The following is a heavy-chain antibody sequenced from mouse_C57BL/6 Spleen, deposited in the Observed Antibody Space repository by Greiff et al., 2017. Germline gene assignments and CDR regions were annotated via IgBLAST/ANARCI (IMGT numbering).Heavy chain of an antibody. V-gene: IGHV1-69*01. CDR3: ARQGFYIDFDY. D-gene: IGHD3-3*01. CDR1: GYTFTSYW. CDR2: IDPSDSYT. Sequence: QVQLQQPGAELVMPGASVKLSCKASGYTFTSYWMHWVKQRPGQGLEWIGEIDPSDSYTNYNQKFKGKSTLTVDKSSRPAYMQLSSLTSEDSAVYYCARQGFYIDFDYWGQGTTLTVSS. J-gene: IGHJ2*01.